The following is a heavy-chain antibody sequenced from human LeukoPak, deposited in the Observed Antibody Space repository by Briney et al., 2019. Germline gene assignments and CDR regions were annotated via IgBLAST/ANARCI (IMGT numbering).Heavy chain of an antibody. CDR2: IYYSGST. Sequence: SETLSLTCTVSGGSISSYYWSWIRQPPGKGLEWIGYIYYSGSTNYNPSLKSRVTISVDTFKNQFSLKLSSVTAADTAVYYCARQGGYSYGPLDYWGQGTLVTVSS. CDR1: GGSISSYY. V-gene: IGHV4-59*08. J-gene: IGHJ4*02. D-gene: IGHD5-18*01. CDR3: ARQGGYSYGPLDY.